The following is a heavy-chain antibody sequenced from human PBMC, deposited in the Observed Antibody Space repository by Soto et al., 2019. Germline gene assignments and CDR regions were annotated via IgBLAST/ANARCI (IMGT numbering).Heavy chain of an antibody. D-gene: IGHD6-6*01. V-gene: IGHV5-51*01. CDR2: IYPGDSDT. CDR3: ARRTKLLFDI. J-gene: IGHJ3*02. CDR1: GGNCVDYG. Sequence: KGVGGNCVDYGGGWMRQMPGKGLGWMGIIYPGDSDTRYSPSFQGQVTISADKSISTAYLQWSSLKASDIDMYYCARRTKLLFDIWVQGTMVTVSS.